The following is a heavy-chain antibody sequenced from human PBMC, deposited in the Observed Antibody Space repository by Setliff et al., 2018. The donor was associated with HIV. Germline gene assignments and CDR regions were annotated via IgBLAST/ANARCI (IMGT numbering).Heavy chain of an antibody. J-gene: IGHJ6*02. CDR3: AGGRRDMYYYYTMNV. Sequence: ASVKVSCKASGYIFADFYLHWVRQAPGQGLEWMGWINPNRGDTHYETKFQGRVTMTRDTSIGSVYMELSRLRSDDTAVYFCAGGRRDMYYYYTMNVWGRGTTVTVSS. CDR2: INPNRGDT. D-gene: IGHD3-9*01. V-gene: IGHV1-2*02. CDR1: GYIFADFY.